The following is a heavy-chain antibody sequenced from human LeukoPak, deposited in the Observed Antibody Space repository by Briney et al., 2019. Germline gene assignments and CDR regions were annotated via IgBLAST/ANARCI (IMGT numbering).Heavy chain of an antibody. CDR1: GYTFTCYY. J-gene: IGHJ4*02. Sequence: GASVKVSCKASGYTFTCYYMHWVRQAPGQGLELMGWINPNSGGTNYAQKFQGRVTMTRDTSISTAYMELSRLRSDDTAVYYCARAFTSLEWLAHQDYYFDYWGQGTLVTVSS. CDR3: ARAFTSLEWLAHQDYYFDY. V-gene: IGHV1-2*02. CDR2: INPNSGGT. D-gene: IGHD6-19*01.